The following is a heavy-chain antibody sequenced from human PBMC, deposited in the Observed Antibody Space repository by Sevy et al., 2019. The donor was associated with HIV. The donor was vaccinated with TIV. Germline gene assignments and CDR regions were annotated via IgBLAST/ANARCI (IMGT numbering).Heavy chain of an antibody. V-gene: IGHV4-30-4*02. CDR2: ISYTGNT. J-gene: IGHJ5*02. D-gene: IGHD6-6*01. CDR3: ARDATEYTSSYVWFDP. Sequence: SETLSLTCTVSGGSISSGNYYWHWIRQPPGKGLEWIGYISYTGNTYYNPSLKSPVTISVDTSNNQFSLRLTSVTAADPAVYYCARDATEYTSSYVWFDPWGQGTLVTVSS. CDR1: GGSISSGNYY.